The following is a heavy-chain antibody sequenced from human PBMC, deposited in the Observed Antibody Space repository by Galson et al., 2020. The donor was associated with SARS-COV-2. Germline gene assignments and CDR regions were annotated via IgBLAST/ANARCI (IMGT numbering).Heavy chain of an antibody. J-gene: IGHJ6*02. CDR2: NYNSGST. D-gene: IGHD4-17*01. CDR1: GGSISSSSYY. V-gene: IGHV4-39*02. Sequence: ETSETLSLTCTVSGGSISSSSYYWGWIRQPPGKGLEWIGSNYNSGSTYYNPSLKSRVTISVDTSKNQFSLKLSSVTAADTAVYYCARDYGDYATYYYGMDVWGQGTTVTVSS. CDR3: ARDYGDYATYYYGMDV.